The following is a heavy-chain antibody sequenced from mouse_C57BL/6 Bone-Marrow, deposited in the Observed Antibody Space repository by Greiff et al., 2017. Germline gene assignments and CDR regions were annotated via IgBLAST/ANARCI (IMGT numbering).Heavy chain of an antibody. D-gene: IGHD4-1*01. CDR2: IRSKSNNHAT. CDR1: GFSFNTYA. CDR3: ATPGTWFAY. J-gene: IGHJ3*01. V-gene: IGHV10-1*01. Sequence: DVQLQESGGGLVQPKGSLKLSCAASGFSFNTYAMNWVRQAPGKGLEWVARIRSKSNNHATYYADSVKDRFTISRDDSESMLYLQMNNLKTEDTAMYYCATPGTWFAYWGQGTLVTVSA.